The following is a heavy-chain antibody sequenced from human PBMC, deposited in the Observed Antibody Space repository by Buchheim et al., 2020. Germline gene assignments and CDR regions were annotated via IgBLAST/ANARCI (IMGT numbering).Heavy chain of an antibody. D-gene: IGHD2-21*01. Sequence: EVQLVESGGGLVQPGGSLRLSCAVSGFTFSAYWMSWVRQAPGKGLEWVANIKHDGSEKYYVDSVKGRFTISRDNAKNSLFLQMNSLRAEDTAVYYCARAYCGGDGRRLDYWGQGT. J-gene: IGHJ4*02. CDR1: GFTFSAYW. CDR3: ARAYCGGDGRRLDY. V-gene: IGHV3-7*01. CDR2: IKHDGSEK.